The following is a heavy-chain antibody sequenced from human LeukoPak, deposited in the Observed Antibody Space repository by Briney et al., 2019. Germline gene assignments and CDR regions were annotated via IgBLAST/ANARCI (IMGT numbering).Heavy chain of an antibody. CDR1: GGSISSYY. J-gene: IGHJ6*03. V-gene: IGHV4-59*12. Sequence: SETLSLTCTVSGGSISSYYWSWIRQPPGKGLEWIGYIHYSGSTNYNPSLNSRGSMSVDTSKNQFSLKLTSVTAADTAVYYCAREWGTLIVGRPLNYYYYMDVWGKGTTVTVSS. CDR3: AREWGTLIVGRPLNYYYYMDV. D-gene: IGHD3-22*01. CDR2: IHYSGST.